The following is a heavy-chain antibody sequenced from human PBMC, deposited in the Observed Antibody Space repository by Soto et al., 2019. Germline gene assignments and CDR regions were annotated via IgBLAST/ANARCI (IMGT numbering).Heavy chain of an antibody. J-gene: IGHJ5*02. CDR2: IYPSDSRT. CDR3: ARLGSPALDPRGPASSP. V-gene: IGHV5-51*01. Sequence: PGESLKISCESSGYTFANYWIGWVRQVPGKGLEWVAIIYPSDSRTIYSPSFQGQVTISADKSISTAYLQWSSLKASDTAMYYCARLGSPALDPRGPASSPWGQGTLVTVSS. D-gene: IGHD3-10*01. CDR1: GYTFANYW.